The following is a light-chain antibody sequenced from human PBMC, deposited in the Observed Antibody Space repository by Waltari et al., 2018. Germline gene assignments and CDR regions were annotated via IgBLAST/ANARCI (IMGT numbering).Light chain of an antibody. J-gene: IGLJ3*02. CDR3: QSYDTNLRDWV. V-gene: IGLV1-40*01. CDR1: SPNIGAGYD. Sequence: QSVLTQPPSVSGAPGQRVTISCIGYSPNIGAGYDVQWYQQLPGTAPKLLIYGETSRPAGVPDRFSASKSGTSVSLAITGLQPEDEAHYYCQSYDTNLRDWVFGGGTKLTVL. CDR2: GET.